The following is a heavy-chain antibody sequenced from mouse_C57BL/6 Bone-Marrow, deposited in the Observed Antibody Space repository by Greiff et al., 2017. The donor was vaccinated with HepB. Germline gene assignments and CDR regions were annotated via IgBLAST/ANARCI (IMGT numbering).Heavy chain of an antibody. CDR1: GYTFTSYG. V-gene: IGHV1-81*01. Sequence: QVQLKESGAELARPGASVKLSCKASGYTFTSYGISWVKQRTGQGLEWIGEIYPRSGNTYYNGKFKGKATLTADKSSSTAYMELRSLTSEDSAVYFCARRGYGSPWFAYWGQGTLVTVSA. CDR2: IYPRSGNT. CDR3: ARRGYGSPWFAY. J-gene: IGHJ3*01. D-gene: IGHD1-1*01.